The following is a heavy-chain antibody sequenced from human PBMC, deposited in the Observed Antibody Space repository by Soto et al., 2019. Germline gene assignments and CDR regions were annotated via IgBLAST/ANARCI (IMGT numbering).Heavy chain of an antibody. CDR3: TKDRYCSSTSCYAGYY. Sequence: GGSLRLSCAASGFTVSSNYMSWVRQAPGKGLEWVSGISGSGGSTSVADSVKGRFTISRDNSKNTLYLQMNSLRAEDTAVYYCTKDRYCSSTSCYAGYYWGQGTLVTVSS. V-gene: IGHV3-23*01. D-gene: IGHD2-2*01. J-gene: IGHJ4*02. CDR1: GFTVSSNY. CDR2: ISGSGGST.